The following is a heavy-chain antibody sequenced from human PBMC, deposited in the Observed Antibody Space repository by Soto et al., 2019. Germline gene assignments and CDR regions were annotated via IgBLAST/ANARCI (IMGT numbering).Heavy chain of an antibody. Sequence: SETLSLTCAVSGGSISSGGYSWSWIRQPPGKGLEWIGYMYHSGNAYYSPSLTTRATISRDTSKNRVSLELTSVTAADTAVYFCARVNVTLDLWGQGTLVTVSS. CDR3: ARVNVTLDL. CDR1: GGSISSGGYS. CDR2: MYHSGNA. D-gene: IGHD2-21*02. J-gene: IGHJ4*02. V-gene: IGHV4-30-2*01.